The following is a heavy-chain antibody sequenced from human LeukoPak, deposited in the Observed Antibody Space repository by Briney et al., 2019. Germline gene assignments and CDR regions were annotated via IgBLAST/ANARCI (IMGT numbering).Heavy chain of an antibody. CDR1: VYTFSSYY. D-gene: IGHD3-22*01. Sequence: ASVKVSCKSSVYTFSSYYIHWVRQAPGQGLEWMGLINPTGGITTYAQKFQGRVTMTRDMSTSTVYMELSSLRFEDTAVYYCARVPRYYYDSRGYLLDYWGQGTLVTVSS. CDR2: INPTGGIT. CDR3: ARVPRYYYDSRGYLLDY. J-gene: IGHJ4*02. V-gene: IGHV1-46*01.